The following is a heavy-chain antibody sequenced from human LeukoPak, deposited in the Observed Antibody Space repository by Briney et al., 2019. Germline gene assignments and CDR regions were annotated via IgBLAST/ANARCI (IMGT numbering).Heavy chain of an antibody. D-gene: IGHD6-13*01. CDR3: AREGSSSWYYYYYYYMDV. Sequence: PSETLSLTCTVSGGSISSYYWSWIQQPAGKGLEWIGRIYTSGSTNYNPSLKSRVTMSVDTSKNQFSLKLSSVTAADTAVYYCAREGSSSWYYYYYYYMDVWGKGTTVTVSS. J-gene: IGHJ6*03. CDR1: GGSISSYY. CDR2: IYTSGST. V-gene: IGHV4-4*07.